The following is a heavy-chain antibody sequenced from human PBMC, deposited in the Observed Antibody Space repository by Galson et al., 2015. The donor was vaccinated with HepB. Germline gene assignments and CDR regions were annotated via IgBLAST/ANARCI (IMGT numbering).Heavy chain of an antibody. V-gene: IGHV3-15*01. Sequence: SLRLSCAASGFTFSNAWMSWVRQAPGKGLEWVGRIKSKTDGGTTDYAAPVKGRFTISRDDSKTTLYLQMNSLKTEGTAVYYCTTVSFTYPGRYFDLWGRGTLVTVSS. J-gene: IGHJ2*01. D-gene: IGHD3-16*01. CDR2: IKSKTDGGTT. CDR3: TTVSFTYPGRYFDL. CDR1: GFTFSNAW.